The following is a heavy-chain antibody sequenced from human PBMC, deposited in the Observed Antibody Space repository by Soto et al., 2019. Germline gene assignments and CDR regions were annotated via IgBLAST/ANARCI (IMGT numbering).Heavy chain of an antibody. CDR2: INPNSGGT. CDR1: GYTFTGYY. J-gene: IGHJ3*02. CDR3: ARGRGAITGDAFDI. V-gene: IGHV1-2*04. D-gene: IGHD1-20*01. Sequence: ASVKVSCKASGYTFTGYYMHWVRQAPGQGLEWMGWINPNSGGTNYAQKFQGWVTMTRDTSISTAYMELSRLRSDDTAVYYGARGRGAITGDAFDIWGQGTMVTVSS.